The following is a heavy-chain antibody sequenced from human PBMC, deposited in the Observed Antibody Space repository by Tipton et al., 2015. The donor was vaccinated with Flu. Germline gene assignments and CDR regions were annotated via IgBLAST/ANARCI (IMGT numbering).Heavy chain of an antibody. V-gene: IGHV4-4*07. Sequence: LSLTCTVSGGSISSYYWSWIRQPAGKGLEWIGRIYTSGSTNYNPSLKSRVTMSVDPSQNQFSLTLSSVTAADTAVYYCASGVVCSGSYAPRGMDVWGQGTTVTVSS. CDR2: IYTSGST. CDR3: ASGVVCSGSYAPRGMDV. D-gene: IGHD3-10*02. CDR1: GGSISSYY. J-gene: IGHJ6*02.